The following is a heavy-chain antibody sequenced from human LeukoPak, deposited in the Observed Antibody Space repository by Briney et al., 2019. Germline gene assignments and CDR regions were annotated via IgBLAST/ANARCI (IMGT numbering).Heavy chain of an antibody. CDR3: AKSVGGTGDPVDY. CDR1: GFTFSSYA. D-gene: IGHD6-19*01. Sequence: GGSLRLSCAASGFTFSSYAMNRVRQAPGKGLEWVSNISGRGGSTYYADSVKGRFTISRDNSKNTLYLQMNSLRAEDMAVYYCAKSVGGTGDPVDYWGQGTLVIVSA. V-gene: IGHV3-23*01. CDR2: ISGRGGST. J-gene: IGHJ4*02.